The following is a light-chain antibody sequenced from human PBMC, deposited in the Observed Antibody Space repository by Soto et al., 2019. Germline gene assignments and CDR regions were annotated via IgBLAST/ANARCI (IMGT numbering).Light chain of an antibody. CDR3: CSYAGSTTQTYV. V-gene: IGLV2-23*02. Sequence: QSALTQPASVSGSPGQSITIPCTGTHSDVGSYNLVSWYQQHPGKAPKVIIYEVSERPSGVSDRFSGSKSGNTASLMISGLQAEDEADYYCCSYAGSTTQTYVFGSGTKVTVL. CDR1: HSDVGSYNL. J-gene: IGLJ1*01. CDR2: EVS.